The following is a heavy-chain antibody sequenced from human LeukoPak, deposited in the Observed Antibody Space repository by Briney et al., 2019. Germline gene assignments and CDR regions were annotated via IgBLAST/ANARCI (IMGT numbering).Heavy chain of an antibody. CDR1: GGSFSGYY. Sequence: KTSETLSLTCAVYGGSFSGYYWSWIRQPPGKGLEWIGEINHSGSTNYNPSLKSRVTISVDTSKNQFSLKLSSVTAADTAVYYCARGRKRSYQKRSDAFDIWGQGTMVAVSS. J-gene: IGHJ3*02. CDR2: INHSGST. D-gene: IGHD1-26*01. CDR3: ARGRKRSYQKRSDAFDI. V-gene: IGHV4-34*01.